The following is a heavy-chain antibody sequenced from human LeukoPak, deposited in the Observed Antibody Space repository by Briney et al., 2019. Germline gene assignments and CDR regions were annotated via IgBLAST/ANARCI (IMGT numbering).Heavy chain of an antibody. J-gene: IGHJ4*02. D-gene: IGHD3-22*01. Sequence: PSQTLSLTCTVSGGSISSGGYYWSWIRQHPGKGLEWIGYIYYSGSTYYNPSLKSRVTISVDTSKNQFSLKLSSVTSADTAVYYCARDRGAGGDSSGYYDYWGQGTLVTVSP. CDR2: IYYSGST. CDR3: ARDRGAGGDSSGYYDY. CDR1: GGSISSGGYY. V-gene: IGHV4-31*03.